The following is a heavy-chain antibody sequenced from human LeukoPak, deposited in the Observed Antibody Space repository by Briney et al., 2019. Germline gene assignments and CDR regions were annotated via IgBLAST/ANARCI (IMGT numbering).Heavy chain of an antibody. CDR2: ISSSSSYI. CDR1: GFTFSNCN. CDR3: ARSSGYYGSGDGFDY. D-gene: IGHD3-10*01. J-gene: IGHJ4*02. V-gene: IGHV3-21*01. Sequence: GGSLRLSCAVSGFTFSNCNMNWVRQAPGKGLEWVSFISSSSSYIYHADSVKGRFTISRDNAKNSLYLQMNSLRAEDTAVYYCARSSGYYGSGDGFDYWGQGTLVTVSS.